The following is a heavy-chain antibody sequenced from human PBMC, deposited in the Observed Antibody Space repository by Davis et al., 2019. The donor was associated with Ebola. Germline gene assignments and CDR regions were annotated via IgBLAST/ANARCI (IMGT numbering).Heavy chain of an antibody. CDR2: VQSDSSNK. Sequence: GESLKISCAASGFTFSHYPMHWVRQAPGKGLEWVAVVQSDSSNKYYADSVKGRFTISRDNSKNTLYLEMNSLRAEDTAVYYCARVRSREVYWFDPWGQGTLVTVSS. CDR1: GFTFSHYP. D-gene: IGHD1-26*01. CDR3: ARVRSREVYWFDP. V-gene: IGHV3-30-3*01. J-gene: IGHJ5*02.